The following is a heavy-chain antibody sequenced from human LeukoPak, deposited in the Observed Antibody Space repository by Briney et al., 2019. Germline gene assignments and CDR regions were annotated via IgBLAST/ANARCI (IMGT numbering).Heavy chain of an antibody. CDR2: IYSGGTT. Sequence: GGSLRLSCAASGFTVSNNYMSWVRQAPGKGLEWVSVIYSGGTTYYADSVKGRFTISRDNSKNTLYLQMNSLRAEDTAVYYCARGHKYSTGWYFFDYWGQGTLVTVSS. J-gene: IGHJ4*02. CDR1: GFTVSNNY. D-gene: IGHD6-19*01. V-gene: IGHV3-53*01. CDR3: ARGHKYSTGWYFFDY.